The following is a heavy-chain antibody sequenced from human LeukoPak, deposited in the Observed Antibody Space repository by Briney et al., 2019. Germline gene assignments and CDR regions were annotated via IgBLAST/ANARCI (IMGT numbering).Heavy chain of an antibody. CDR2: ISGNGDST. CDR1: GFTFSSYA. D-gene: IGHD6-13*01. CDR3: ARVGYSSPFDY. J-gene: IGHJ4*02. V-gene: IGHV3-64*01. Sequence: PGGSLRLSCAASGFTFSSYAIHWVRHPPGKGLEYVSSISGNGDSTFYANSVKGRFTISRDNSKNTLYLQMGSLRAEDMAVYYCARVGYSSPFDYWGQGTLVTVSS.